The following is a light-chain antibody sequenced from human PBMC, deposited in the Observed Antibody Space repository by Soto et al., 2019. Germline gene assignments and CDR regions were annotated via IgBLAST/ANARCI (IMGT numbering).Light chain of an antibody. CDR2: GAS. Sequence: EIVLTQSPGTLSLSPGQRATLSCRAGQTISSNSLAWYQHKPGQAPRLLIYGASNRAIGISDRFSGSRSGTDFTLTISRLEPEDFAVYYCHQYGDSPFTFGPGTKVDNK. CDR1: QTISSNS. CDR3: HQYGDSPFT. J-gene: IGKJ3*01. V-gene: IGKV3-20*01.